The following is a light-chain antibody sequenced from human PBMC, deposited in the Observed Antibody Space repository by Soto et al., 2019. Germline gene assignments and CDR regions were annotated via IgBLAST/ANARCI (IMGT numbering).Light chain of an antibody. V-gene: IGLV2-18*01. CDR1: SSDVGSYNG. Sequence: QSVLTQPPSVSGSPGQSVTISCTGTSSDVGSYNGVSWYQQPPGTAPKLMIYAVSNRPSGVPDRFSGSKSGNTASLTISGLQAEDEADYYCSLYTSSSTDVFGTGTKVTVL. J-gene: IGLJ1*01. CDR3: SLYTSSSTDV. CDR2: AVS.